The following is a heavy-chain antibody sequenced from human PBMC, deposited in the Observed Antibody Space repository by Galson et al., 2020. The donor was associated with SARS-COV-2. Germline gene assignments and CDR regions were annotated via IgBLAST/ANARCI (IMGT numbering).Heavy chain of an antibody. CDR2: LYYSGSP. CDR3: ARFFDYFDP. Sequence: ASETLSLTCTVSGGSISGSRFYWGWIRQPPGKGLEWIGGLYYSGSPYYNPSLKSRVTISVDTSKNQFSLKVKSVTVADTAVYYCARFFDYFDPWGQGALVTVSS. CDR1: GGSISGSRFY. D-gene: IGHD3-9*01. J-gene: IGHJ5*02. V-gene: IGHV4-39*01.